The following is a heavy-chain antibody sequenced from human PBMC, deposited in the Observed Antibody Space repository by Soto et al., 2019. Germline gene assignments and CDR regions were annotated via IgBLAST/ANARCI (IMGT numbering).Heavy chain of an antibody. Sequence: PSETLSLTCTVSGGSIGSYYWSWIRQPPGKGLEWIGYIYNSGSTTYNPSLKSRVTISLDRSENQISLKLSSVTAADTAVYYCARVRPVMVRGRNWFDRWGQGTLVTVSS. J-gene: IGHJ5*02. CDR2: IYNSGST. V-gene: IGHV4-59*12. CDR3: ARVRPVMVRGRNWFDR. CDR1: GGSIGSYY. D-gene: IGHD3-10*01.